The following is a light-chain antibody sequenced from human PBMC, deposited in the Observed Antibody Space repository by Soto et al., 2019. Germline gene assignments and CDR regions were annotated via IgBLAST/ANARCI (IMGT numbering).Light chain of an antibody. CDR1: QSVTTF. V-gene: IGKV3-11*01. J-gene: IGKJ1*01. CDR2: DAS. Sequence: EIVLSQSPATLSLSPGERATLSCRASQSVTTFLAWYQQKPGQAPRLLIYDASTRATGIPARFTGSGSGTDFTLTISSLEPEDFAVYYCQQYNNWPPWTFGQGTKVDNK. CDR3: QQYNNWPPWT.